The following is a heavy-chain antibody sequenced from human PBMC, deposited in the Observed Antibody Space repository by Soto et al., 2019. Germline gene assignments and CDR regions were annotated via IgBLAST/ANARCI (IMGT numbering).Heavy chain of an antibody. CDR1: GFRFSTFW. CDR2: INPEETTT. CDR3: ARGALEPVDS. Sequence: DVQLVESGGDLVQPGGSLRLSCGASGFRFSTFWMHWVRQAPGKGLVWVSRINPEETTTTYADSVRGRFTISRDNAKNTLYLQTNSLRADDTAVYYCARGALEPVDSWGQGTLVTVFS. V-gene: IGHV3-74*01. D-gene: IGHD2-2*01. J-gene: IGHJ4*02.